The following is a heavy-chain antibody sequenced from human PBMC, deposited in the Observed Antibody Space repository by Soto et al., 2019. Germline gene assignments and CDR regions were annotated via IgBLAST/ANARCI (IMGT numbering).Heavy chain of an antibody. D-gene: IGHD3-10*01. J-gene: IGHJ6*02. V-gene: IGHV4-61*01. CDR3: ARGRSDSAGSSFGRRMDV. Sequence: QVQLQESGPGLVKSSETLSLICFVSGEALGSGQSYWNWIRQAPGKGLEWIGQTFVTGATKYSASLTSRVTMFVDTSKSQISLTLRSVTAADSATYFCARGRSDSAGSSFGRRMDVWGQGTTVTVSS. CDR1: GEALGSGQSY. CDR2: TFVTGAT.